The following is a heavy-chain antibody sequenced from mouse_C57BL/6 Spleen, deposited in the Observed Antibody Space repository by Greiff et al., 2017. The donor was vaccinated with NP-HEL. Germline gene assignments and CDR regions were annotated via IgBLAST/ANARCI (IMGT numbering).Heavy chain of an antibody. CDR3: PGCPVVATDAMDY. V-gene: IGHV1-67*01. J-gene: IGHJ4*01. CDR2: ISTYYGDA. Sequence: VQLQQSGPELVRPGVSVKISCKGSGYTFTDYAMHWVKQSHAKSLEWIGVISTYYGDASYNQKFKDKATMTVDKSSSTAYMELARLASEDSAVYDCPGCPVVATDAMDYWGQGTSVTVSS. D-gene: IGHD1-1*01. CDR1: GYTFTDYA.